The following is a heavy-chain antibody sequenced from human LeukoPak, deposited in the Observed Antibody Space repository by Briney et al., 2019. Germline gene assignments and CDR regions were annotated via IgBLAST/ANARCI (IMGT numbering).Heavy chain of an antibody. CDR1: GFTVSSNY. Sequence: GGSLRLSCAASGFTVSSNYMSWVRQAPGKGLEWVSVIYSGGSTYYADSVKGRFTISRDNSKNTLYLQMNSLRAEDTAVYYCARETTVTSGGAFDIWGQGTMVTVSS. V-gene: IGHV3-66*01. D-gene: IGHD4-17*01. CDR3: ARETTVTSGGAFDI. J-gene: IGHJ3*02. CDR2: IYSGGST.